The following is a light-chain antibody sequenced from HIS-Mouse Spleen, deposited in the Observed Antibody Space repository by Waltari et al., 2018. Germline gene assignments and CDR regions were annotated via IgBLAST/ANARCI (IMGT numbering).Light chain of an antibody. CDR1: ALPKKY. CDR3: NSRDSSGNHVV. Sequence: SYELTQPPSVSVSPGQTARITCSGDALPKKYAYWYQQKSGKAPVLVIYEDSKRPSGIPDRFSGSSSGNTASLTITGAQAEDEADYYCNSRDSSGNHVVFGGGTKLTVL. V-gene: IGLV3-10*01. CDR2: EDS. J-gene: IGLJ2*01.